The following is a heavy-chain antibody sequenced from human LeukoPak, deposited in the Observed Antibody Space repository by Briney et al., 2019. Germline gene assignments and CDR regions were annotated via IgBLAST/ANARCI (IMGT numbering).Heavy chain of an antibody. CDR3: ARGYYDSSGYYPRFDY. J-gene: IGHJ4*02. D-gene: IGHD3-22*01. CDR2: IIPIFGTA. Sequence: SVKVSCKASGGTFSSYAISWVRQAPGQGLEWMGGIIPIFGTANYAQKFQGRVTITADESTSTAYMELSSLRSEDTAVYYCARGYYDSSGYYPRFDYWGQGTLVTVSS. V-gene: IGHV1-69*13. CDR1: GGTFSSYA.